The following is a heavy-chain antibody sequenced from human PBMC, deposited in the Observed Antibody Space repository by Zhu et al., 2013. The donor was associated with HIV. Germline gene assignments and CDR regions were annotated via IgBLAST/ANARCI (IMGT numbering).Heavy chain of an antibody. Sequence: QVQLVQSGAEVKKPGSSVKVSCKASGGTFSSYAISWVRQAPGQGLEWMGGIIPIFGTANYAQKFQGRVTITADESTSTAYMELSSLRSEDTAVYYCARASSCTNGVCYPTYYYYYGMDVWGQGTTVTVSS. CDR1: GGTFSSYA. D-gene: IGHD2-8*01. CDR2: IIPIFGTA. CDR3: ARASSCTNGVCYPTYYYYYGMDV. V-gene: IGHV1-69*01. J-gene: IGHJ6*02.